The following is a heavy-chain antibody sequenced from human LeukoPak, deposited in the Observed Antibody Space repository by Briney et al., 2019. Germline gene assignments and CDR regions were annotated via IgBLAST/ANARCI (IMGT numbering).Heavy chain of an antibody. CDR1: GFTFSSYA. CDR2: IRFSDDTT. Sequence: GGSLRLSCAASGFTFSSYAMSWVRQAPGKGLEWVSTIRFSDDTTYYADSVEGRFTVSRDNSKSTLNLQMNSLRAEDTAVYYCTKDQALGYTNYGDLWGQGTLVTVSS. CDR3: TKDQALGYTNYGDL. D-gene: IGHD5-24*01. V-gene: IGHV3-23*01. J-gene: IGHJ4*02.